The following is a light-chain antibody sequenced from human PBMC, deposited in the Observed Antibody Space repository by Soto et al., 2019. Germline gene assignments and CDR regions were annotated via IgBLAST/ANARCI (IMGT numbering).Light chain of an antibody. V-gene: IGKV1-9*01. CDR3: QQLLSYPIT. J-gene: IGKJ5*01. CDR1: QSISSY. Sequence: DIQMTQSPSSLSASVGDRVTITCRASQSISSYLNWYQQKPGKAPKLLIYAASTLQSGVPLRFSGSGSGTSFTLTISSLQPEDFATYYCQQLLSYPITFGQGTRLETK. CDR2: AAS.